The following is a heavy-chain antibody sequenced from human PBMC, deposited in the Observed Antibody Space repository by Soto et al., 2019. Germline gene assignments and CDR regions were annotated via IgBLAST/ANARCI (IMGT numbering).Heavy chain of an antibody. V-gene: IGHV3-48*03. D-gene: IGHD2-21*02. CDR3: AREELNCGGDCFAL. J-gene: IGHJ4*02. CDR1: GFTFSNYE. Sequence: LRLSCAASGFTFSNYEFNWVRQAPRKGLEWISYIGTSETNTYYAASVKGRFTVSRDNAKNSVYLQMNSLRAEDTAIYYCAREELNCGGDCFALWGQGALVTVSS. CDR2: IGTSETNT.